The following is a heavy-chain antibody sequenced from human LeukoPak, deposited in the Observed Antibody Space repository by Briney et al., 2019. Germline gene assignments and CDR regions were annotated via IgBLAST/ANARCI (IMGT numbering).Heavy chain of an antibody. CDR1: GFTFSSFA. J-gene: IGHJ4*02. Sequence: PGVSLRLSCEASGFTFSSFAMSWVRQAPGKGLEWVSGIIGSGGRTYYAESVKGRFTISRDNSKNTLYLQLNSLRAEDTAVYYCVKMSGQVVTNYHLKNWGQGTLVTVSS. CDR3: VKMSGQVVTNYHLKN. CDR2: IIGSGGRT. D-gene: IGHD1-7*01. V-gene: IGHV3-23*01.